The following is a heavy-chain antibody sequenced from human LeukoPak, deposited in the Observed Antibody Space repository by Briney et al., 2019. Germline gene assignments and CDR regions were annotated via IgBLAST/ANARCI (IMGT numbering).Heavy chain of an antibody. CDR2: INSDGSST. D-gene: IGHD3-10*01. CDR1: GFTFSSYW. CDR3: ARGMVRGVIRYYYYGMDV. Sequence: PGGSLRLSCAASGFTFSSYWMHWVRQAPGKGLVWVSRINSDGSSTSYADSVKGRFTISRDNAKNTLYLQMNSLRAEDTAVYYCARGMVRGVIRYYYYGMDVWGQGTTVTVSS. J-gene: IGHJ6*02. V-gene: IGHV3-74*01.